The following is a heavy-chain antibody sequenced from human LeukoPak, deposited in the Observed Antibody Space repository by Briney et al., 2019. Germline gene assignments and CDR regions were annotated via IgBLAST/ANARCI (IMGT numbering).Heavy chain of an antibody. J-gene: IGHJ3*02. Sequence: SETLSLTCTVSGGSISSGGYYWSWIRQHPGKGLEWIGYIYYSGSTYYNPSLKSRVTISVGTSKNQFSLKLSSVTAADTAVYYCARAGLYGDYADTYAFDIWGQGTMVTVSS. CDR2: IYYSGST. CDR3: ARAGLYGDYADTYAFDI. V-gene: IGHV4-31*03. D-gene: IGHD4-17*01. CDR1: GGSISSGGYY.